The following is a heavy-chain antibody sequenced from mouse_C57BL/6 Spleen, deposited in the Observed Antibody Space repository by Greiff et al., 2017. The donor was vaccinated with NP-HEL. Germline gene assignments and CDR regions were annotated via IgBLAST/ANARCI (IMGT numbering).Heavy chain of an antibody. J-gene: IGHJ1*03. CDR2: ISDGGSYT. V-gene: IGHV5-4*01. CDR3: AREKYYGSSYWYFDV. Sequence: EVQVVESGGGLVKPGGSLKLSCAASGFTFSSYAMSWVRQTPEKRLEWVATISDGGSYTYYPDNVKGRFTISRDNAKNNLYLQMSHLKSEDTAMYYCAREKYYGSSYWYFDVWGTGTTVTVSS. D-gene: IGHD1-1*01. CDR1: GFTFSSYA.